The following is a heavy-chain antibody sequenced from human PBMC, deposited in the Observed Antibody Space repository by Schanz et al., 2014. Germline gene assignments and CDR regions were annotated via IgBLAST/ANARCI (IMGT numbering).Heavy chain of an antibody. D-gene: IGHD2-2*01. J-gene: IGHJ4*02. CDR2: MIGSGSSV. CDR3: AKVAPAATYLDS. CDR1: GFTFSIYG. V-gene: IGHV3-23*01. Sequence: EVQLLESGGGLVQPGGSLRLSCAASGFTFSIYGMSWVRQAPGKGLEWVSRMIGSGSSVFYADSVKGRFTISRDNAKISLFLQMNSLSAEDAAVYYCAKVAPAATYLDSWGLGTLVTVSS.